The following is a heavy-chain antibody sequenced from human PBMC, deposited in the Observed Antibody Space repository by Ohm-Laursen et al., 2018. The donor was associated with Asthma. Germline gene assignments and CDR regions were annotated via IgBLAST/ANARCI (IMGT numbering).Heavy chain of an antibody. CDR2: ISYGGSKK. Sequence: SLRLSCAASGFSFSSYAMHWVRQAPGMGLEWVAVISYGGSKKFYADSVKGRFTISRDNSKNTLYLQMNSLKTEDTAVYYCTTDGLMTTAFDYWGQGTLVSVFS. J-gene: IGHJ4*02. D-gene: IGHD4-11*01. V-gene: IGHV3-30*03. CDR3: TTDGLMTTAFDY. CDR1: GFSFSSYA.